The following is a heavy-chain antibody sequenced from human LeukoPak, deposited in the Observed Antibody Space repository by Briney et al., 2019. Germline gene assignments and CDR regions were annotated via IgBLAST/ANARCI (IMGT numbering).Heavy chain of an antibody. V-gene: IGHV5-51*01. J-gene: IGHJ4*02. Sequence: GESLKISCHGSGYSFTTYWIAWVRQMPGKGLECMGIIYPGDSDTRYSPSFQGHVTITADKSISTAYLQWSSLRASDNAMYYCTRQRRSSGWPNDYWGQGTLVTASS. CDR1: GYSFTTYW. CDR2: IYPGDSDT. CDR3: TRQRRSSGWPNDY. D-gene: IGHD6-19*01.